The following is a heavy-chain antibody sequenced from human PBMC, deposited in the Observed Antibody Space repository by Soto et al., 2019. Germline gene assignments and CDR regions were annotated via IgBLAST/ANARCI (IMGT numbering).Heavy chain of an antibody. J-gene: IGHJ4*02. CDR2: IYGGGTT. Sequence: EVPLVESGGGLIQPGGSLRLSCAASGFAVSSKYMTWVRQAPGKGLEWVSVIYGGGTTYYADSVKVRFTISRDTSKNTLYLQMNSLRAEDTAVYYCVQTTGWPGFDFWGQGTLVTVSS. CDR1: GFAVSSKY. D-gene: IGHD6-19*01. CDR3: VQTTGWPGFDF. V-gene: IGHV3-53*01.